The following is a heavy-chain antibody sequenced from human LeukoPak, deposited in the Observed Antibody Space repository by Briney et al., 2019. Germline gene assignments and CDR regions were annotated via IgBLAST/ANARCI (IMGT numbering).Heavy chain of an antibody. J-gene: IGHJ4*02. CDR1: GYTFTSYY. CDR3: ARGVDFGVVINVEYYFDY. CDR2: INPSGGST. Sequence: EASVKVSCKASGYTFTSYYMHWVRQAPGQGLEWMGIINPSGGSTSYAQKFQGRVTMTRDTPTSTVYMELSSLRSEDTAVYYCARGVDFGVVINVEYYFDYWGQGTLVTVSS. D-gene: IGHD3-3*01. V-gene: IGHV1-46*01.